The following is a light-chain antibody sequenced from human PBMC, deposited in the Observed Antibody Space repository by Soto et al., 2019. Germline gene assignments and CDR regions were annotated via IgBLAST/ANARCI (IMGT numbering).Light chain of an antibody. J-gene: IGKJ2*01. Sequence: EIVMTQSPATLSMSPGERATLSCRASQSISSNLSWYQQKPAQAPRRLLYGASNRATGIPARFSGGGSETEFALTISSLQSEDFAVYYCQQYDNWTPTYTFGQGTKLEIK. CDR3: QQYDNWTPTYT. CDR2: GAS. V-gene: IGKV3-15*01. CDR1: QSISSN.